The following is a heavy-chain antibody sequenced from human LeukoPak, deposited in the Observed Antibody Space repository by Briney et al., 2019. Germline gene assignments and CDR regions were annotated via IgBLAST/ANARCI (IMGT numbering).Heavy chain of an antibody. V-gene: IGHV3-15*01. CDR1: GFSFSNAW. J-gene: IGHJ6*03. CDR2: IKSKTDGGTT. Sequence: PGGSLRLSCAASGFSFSNAWMSWVRQAPGKGLEWAGRIKSKTDGGTTDYAAPVKGRFTISRDDSKNTLYLQMNSLKTEDTAVYYCTADSGSYGIDYYYMDVWGKGTTVTVSS. D-gene: IGHD1-26*01. CDR3: TADSGSYGIDYYYMDV.